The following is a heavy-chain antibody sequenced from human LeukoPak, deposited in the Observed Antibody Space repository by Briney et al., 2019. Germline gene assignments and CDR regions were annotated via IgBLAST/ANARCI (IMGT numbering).Heavy chain of an antibody. D-gene: IGHD3-10*01. CDR3: ARDQYYASGSYYNSSKGYFDY. Sequence: GRSLRLSCAASGFTFSSYAMHWVRQAPGKGLEWVAVISYDGSNKYYADSVKGRFTISRDNSKNTLYLQMNSLRAEDTAVYYCARDQYYASGSYYNSSKGYFDYWGQGTLVTVSS. V-gene: IGHV3-30*04. CDR1: GFTFSSYA. CDR2: ISYDGSNK. J-gene: IGHJ4*02.